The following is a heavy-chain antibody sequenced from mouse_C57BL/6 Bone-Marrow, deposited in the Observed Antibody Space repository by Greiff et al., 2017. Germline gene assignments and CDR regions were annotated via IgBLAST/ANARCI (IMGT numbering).Heavy chain of an antibody. CDR3: ARGGNYAMDY. V-gene: IGHV1-12*01. Sequence: QVQLQQSGAELVRPGASVKMSCQASGYTFTSYNLHWVKQKPRQGLEWIGAIYPGNGDTAYNQKFKGKATLTVDKSSSTAYMQLSSLTSEDSAVYFCARGGNYAMDYWGQGTSVTVSS. CDR2: IYPGNGDT. CDR1: GYTFTSYN. J-gene: IGHJ4*01.